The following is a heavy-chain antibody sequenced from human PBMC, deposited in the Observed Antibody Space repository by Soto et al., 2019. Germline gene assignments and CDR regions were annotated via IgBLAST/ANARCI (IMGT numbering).Heavy chain of an antibody. CDR3: ARVYCSGGSCYTDP. CDR1: GFTFSRYE. V-gene: IGHV3-48*03. J-gene: IGHJ5*02. Sequence: PGGSLRLSCAASGFTFSRYEMNWVRQAPGKGLEWVSYISSSGSTTYYADSVKGRFTISRDNAKNSLVLQMNSLRAGDTAVYFCARVYCSGGSCYTDPWGRGTLVTVSS. CDR2: ISSSGSTT. D-gene: IGHD2-15*01.